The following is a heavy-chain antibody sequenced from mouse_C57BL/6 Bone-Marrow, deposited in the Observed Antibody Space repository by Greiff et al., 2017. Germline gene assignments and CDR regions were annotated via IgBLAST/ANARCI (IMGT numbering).Heavy chain of an antibody. Sequence: QVQLKQPGTELVKPGASVKLSCKASGYTFTTYWMHWVKQRPGQGLEWIGNINPSNGGTNYNEKFKSKATLTVDKSSSTAYMQLSSLTSEDSAVYYWARTLNDYCGSSLDYGGQGTTLTVSS. D-gene: IGHD1-1*01. J-gene: IGHJ2*01. V-gene: IGHV1-53*01. CDR1: GYTFTTYW. CDR3: ARTLNDYCGSSLDY. CDR2: INPSNGGT.